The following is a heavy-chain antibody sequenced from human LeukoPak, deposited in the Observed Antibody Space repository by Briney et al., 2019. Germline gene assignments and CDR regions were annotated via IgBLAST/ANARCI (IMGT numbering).Heavy chain of an antibody. J-gene: IGHJ4*02. Sequence: GGSLRLSCAASGFTFSSYAMSWVRQAPGKGLEWVSAISGSGGSTYYADSVKGRFTISRDNSKNTPYLQMNSLRAEDTAVYYCAKPSPGIVVVPAATHFDYWGQGNPGHRLL. CDR2: ISGSGGST. CDR1: GFTFSSYA. D-gene: IGHD2-2*01. CDR3: AKPSPGIVVVPAATHFDY. V-gene: IGHV3-23*01.